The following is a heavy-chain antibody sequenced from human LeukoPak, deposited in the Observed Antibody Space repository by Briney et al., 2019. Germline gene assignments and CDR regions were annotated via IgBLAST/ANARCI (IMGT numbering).Heavy chain of an antibody. CDR3: AKYDGDTAMVTSAFDI. J-gene: IGHJ3*02. V-gene: IGHV3-30*18. CDR1: GFTFSSYG. CDR2: ISYDGSNK. Sequence: GGSLRLSCAASGFTFSSYGMHWVRQAPGKGLEWVAVISYDGSNKYYADSVKGRFIISRDNSKNTLYLQMNSLRAEDTAVYYCAKYDGDTAMVTSAFDIWGQGTMVTVSS. D-gene: IGHD5-18*01.